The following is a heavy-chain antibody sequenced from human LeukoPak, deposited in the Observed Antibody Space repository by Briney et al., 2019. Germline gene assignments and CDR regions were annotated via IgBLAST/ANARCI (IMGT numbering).Heavy chain of an antibody. J-gene: IGHJ4*02. CDR1: GFTFSSYA. D-gene: IGHD2-2*01. CDR2: ISGSGGST. V-gene: IGHV3-23*01. CDR3: VVVVPAAPYPPFDY. Sequence: GGSLRLSCAASGFTFSSYAMSWVRQAPGKGLEWVSAISGSGGSTYYADSVKGRFTISRDNSKNTLYLQMNSLRAEDTAVYCCVVVVPAAPYPPFDYWGQGTLVTVSS.